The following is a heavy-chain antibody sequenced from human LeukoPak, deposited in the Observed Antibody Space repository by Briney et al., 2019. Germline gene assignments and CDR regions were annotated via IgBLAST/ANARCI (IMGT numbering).Heavy chain of an antibody. CDR1: GFTFSSYA. D-gene: IGHD2-2*01. J-gene: IGHJ4*02. Sequence: GGSLRLSCAASGFTFSSYAMSWVRQAPGKGLEWVSAISGSGGGTYYADSVKGRFTISRDNSKNTLYLQMNSLRAEDTAVYYCGKNGYCSSTNCYPAPYWGQGTLVTVSS. CDR3: GKNGYCSSTNCYPAPY. CDR2: ISGSGGGT. V-gene: IGHV3-23*01.